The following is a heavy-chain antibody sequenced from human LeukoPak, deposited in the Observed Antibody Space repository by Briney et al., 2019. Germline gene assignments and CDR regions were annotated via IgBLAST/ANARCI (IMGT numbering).Heavy chain of an antibody. D-gene: IGHD1-26*01. V-gene: IGHV4-39*07. Sequence: SETLSLTCTVSGGSISSSSYYWGWIRQPPGKGLEWIGSIYYSGSTYYNPSLKSRVTISVDTSKNQFSLKLSSVTAADTAVYYCASLVGAPGYYFDYWGQGTLVTVSS. J-gene: IGHJ4*02. CDR1: GGSISSSSYY. CDR2: IYYSGST. CDR3: ASLVGAPGYYFDY.